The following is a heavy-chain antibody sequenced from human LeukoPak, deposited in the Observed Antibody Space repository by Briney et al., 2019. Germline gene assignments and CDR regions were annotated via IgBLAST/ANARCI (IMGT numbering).Heavy chain of an antibody. V-gene: IGHV3-23*01. CDR3: AREGSPDWYFDL. CDR1: GFTFSTYG. D-gene: IGHD2-15*01. J-gene: IGHJ2*01. Sequence: GGSLGLSCAGSGFTFSTYGMSWVRQAPGKGLEWVSAISGASTYYADSVKGRFTISRDTSRNTLYLQMNSLRAEDTALYYCAREGSPDWYFDLWGRGTLVTVSS. CDR2: ISGAST.